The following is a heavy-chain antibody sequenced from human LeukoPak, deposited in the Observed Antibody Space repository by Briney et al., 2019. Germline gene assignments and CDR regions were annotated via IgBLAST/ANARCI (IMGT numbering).Heavy chain of an antibody. V-gene: IGHV3-74*03. D-gene: IGHD5-12*01. Sequence: GGSLRLSCAASGFTFSSYWMHWVRQDPGKGLVWVSRINSDGSSITYADSVKGRFTISRDNAKNTLYLQMNSLGVEDAAVYYCAREGRVSGYDFDSWGQGTLVTVSS. CDR3: AREGRVSGYDFDS. J-gene: IGHJ4*02. CDR2: INSDGSSI. CDR1: GFTFSSYW.